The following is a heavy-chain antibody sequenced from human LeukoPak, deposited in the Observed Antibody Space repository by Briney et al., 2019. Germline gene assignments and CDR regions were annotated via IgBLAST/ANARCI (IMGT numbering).Heavy chain of an antibody. CDR1: GFTFSSYA. V-gene: IGHV3-23*01. D-gene: IGHD3-3*01. J-gene: IGHJ1*01. CDR3: AKDPVNYDFWSGYQAEYFQH. CDR2: ISGSGGST. Sequence: PGGSLRLSCAASGFTFSSYAMSWVRQAPGKGLEWVSAISGSGGSTYYADSVKGRFTISRDNSKNTLYLQMNSLRAEDTAVYYCAKDPVNYDFWSGYQAEYFQHWGQGTLVTVSS.